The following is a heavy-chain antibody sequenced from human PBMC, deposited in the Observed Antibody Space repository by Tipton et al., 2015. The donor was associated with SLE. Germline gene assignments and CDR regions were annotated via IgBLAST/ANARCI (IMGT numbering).Heavy chain of an antibody. Sequence: SLRLSCAASGFTFSSYSMNWVRQAPGKGLEWVSSISSSSSYIYYADSVKGRFTISRDNAKNSLYLQMNSLRAEDTAVYYCARFAGYTYAFDIWGQGTMVTVSS. D-gene: IGHD5-12*01. CDR2: ISSSSSYI. CDR1: GFTFSSYS. J-gene: IGHJ3*02. CDR3: ARFAGYTYAFDI. V-gene: IGHV3-21*04.